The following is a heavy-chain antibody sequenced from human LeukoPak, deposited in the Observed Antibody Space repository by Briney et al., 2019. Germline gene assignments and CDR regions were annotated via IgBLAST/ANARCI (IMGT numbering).Heavy chain of an antibody. CDR3: ARLGPTTYYYYGMDV. CDR1: GGSISSSNW. CDR2: IYHSGST. Sequence: SETLSLTCAVSGGSISSSNWWSWVRQPPGKGLEWIGEIYHSGSTNYNPSLKSRVTISVDTSKNQFSLKLSSVTAADTAVYYCARLGPTTYYYYGMDVWGQGTTVTVSS. D-gene: IGHD1-14*01. J-gene: IGHJ6*02. V-gene: IGHV4-4*02.